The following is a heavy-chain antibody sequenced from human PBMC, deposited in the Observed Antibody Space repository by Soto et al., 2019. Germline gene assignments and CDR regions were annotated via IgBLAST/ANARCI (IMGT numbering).Heavy chain of an antibody. Sequence: QVQLQESGPGLVKPSQTLSLTCTVSGGSISSGDYYWSWIRQPPGKGLEWVGYIYYSGSTYYNPSLKSRVTISVDTSKNQFSLKLSSVTAADTAVYYCARFRYYGSGSYYLKYYFDYWGQGTLVTVSS. CDR1: GGSISSGDYY. V-gene: IGHV4-30-4*01. CDR2: IYYSGST. D-gene: IGHD3-10*01. J-gene: IGHJ4*02. CDR3: ARFRYYGSGSYYLKYYFDY.